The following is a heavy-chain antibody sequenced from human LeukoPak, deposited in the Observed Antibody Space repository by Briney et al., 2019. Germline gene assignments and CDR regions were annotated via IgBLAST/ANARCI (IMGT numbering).Heavy chain of an antibody. V-gene: IGHV3-23*01. CDR3: ARWFQRAYGPQYGMDV. CDR1: GFTFSSSA. D-gene: IGHD3-10*01. CDR2: ISNNGGYT. Sequence: PGGSLRLSCAASGFTFSSSAMSWVRQAPGKGLEWVSAISNNGGYTYYADSVQGRFTISRDNSKSTLCLQMNSLRADDTAVYYCARWFQRAYGPQYGMDVWGQGTTVTVP. J-gene: IGHJ6*02.